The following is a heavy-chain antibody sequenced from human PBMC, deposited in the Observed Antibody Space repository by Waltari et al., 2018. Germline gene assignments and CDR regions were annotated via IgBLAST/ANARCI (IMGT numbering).Heavy chain of an antibody. V-gene: IGHV3-23*01. D-gene: IGHD3-22*01. Sequence: EVQLLESGGGLVQPGGSLRLSCAASGFTFSSYAMRWVRQAPGKGLEWVSAISGSGGSTYYADSVKGRFTISRDNSKNTLYLQMNSLRAEDTAVYYCAKSHRGYYDSSGSDAFDIWGQGTMVTVSS. CDR1: GFTFSSYA. CDR2: ISGSGGST. J-gene: IGHJ3*02. CDR3: AKSHRGYYDSSGSDAFDI.